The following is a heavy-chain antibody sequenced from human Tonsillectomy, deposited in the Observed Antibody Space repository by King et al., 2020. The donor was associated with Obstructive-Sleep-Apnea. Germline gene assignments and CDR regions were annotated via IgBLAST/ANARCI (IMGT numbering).Heavy chain of an antibody. CDR1: GYTFTGYY. Sequence: QLVQSGAEVKKPGASMKVSCKASGYTFTGYYMHWVRQAPGQGLEWMGWIDPYSGDTSYAQKFQGRVTMTRDTSISTAYVNLSRVRSYDTARYYCARNSGYDYYFDYWGQGTLVTVSS. CDR3: ARNSGYDYYFDY. CDR2: IDPYSGDT. D-gene: IGHD5-12*01. V-gene: IGHV1-2*02. J-gene: IGHJ4*02.